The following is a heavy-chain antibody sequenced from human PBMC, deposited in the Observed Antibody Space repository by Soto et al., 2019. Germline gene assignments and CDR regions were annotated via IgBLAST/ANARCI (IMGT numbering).Heavy chain of an antibody. CDR1: GFTLVNFA. J-gene: IGHJ4*02. CDR2: ISGSGHST. V-gene: IGHV3-23*01. Sequence: PGGSLRLSCVASGFTLVNFAMNWVRQAPGKGLEWVSSISGSGHSTYYTDSVKGRFTISRDNSNNTLYLQMNFLRAEDTAVYYCERIINWVYLDSCGQGTLVTVSS. CDR3: ERIINWVYLDS. D-gene: IGHD7-27*01.